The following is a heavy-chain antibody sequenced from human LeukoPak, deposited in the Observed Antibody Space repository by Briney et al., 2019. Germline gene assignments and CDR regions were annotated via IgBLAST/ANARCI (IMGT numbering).Heavy chain of an antibody. D-gene: IGHD2-2*01. J-gene: IGHJ4*02. Sequence: SETLSLTCGVSGGSINSGHWWSWVRQTPGKGLEWIGEIYVSETTNYNPSLQSRVTISMDKSNNQMSLRLNSLTAADTAVYYCARHALVRGTRGFDYWGQGALVTVSS. CDR2: IYVSETT. V-gene: IGHV4-4*02. CDR1: GGSINSGHW. CDR3: ARHALVRGTRGFDY.